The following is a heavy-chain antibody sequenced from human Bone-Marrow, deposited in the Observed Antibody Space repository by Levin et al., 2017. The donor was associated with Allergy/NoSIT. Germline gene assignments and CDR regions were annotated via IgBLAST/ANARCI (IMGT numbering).Heavy chain of an antibody. CDR3: TRVDIVVVPAAIAPTGPEYFQH. Sequence: SCTASGFTFGDYAMSWVRQAPGKGLEWVGFIRSKAYGGTTEYAASVKGRFTISRDDSKSIAYLQMNSLKTEDTAVYYCTRVDIVVVPAAIAPTGPEYFQHWGQGTLVTVSS. CDR1: GFTFGDYA. CDR2: IRSKAYGGTT. J-gene: IGHJ1*01. V-gene: IGHV3-49*04. D-gene: IGHD2-2*03.